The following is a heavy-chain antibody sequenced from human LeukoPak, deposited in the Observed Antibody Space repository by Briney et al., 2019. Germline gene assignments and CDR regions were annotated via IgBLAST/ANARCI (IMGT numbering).Heavy chain of an antibody. CDR2: IYYSGST. CDR3: ARLQGRVGIVVVPAPLRWFDP. J-gene: IGHJ5*02. D-gene: IGHD2-2*01. Sequence: SETLSLTCTVSGGSISSYYWSWIRQPPGKGLEWIGYIYYSGSTNYNPSLKSRVTISVDTSKNQFSLKLSSVTAADTAVYYCARLQGRVGIVVVPAPLRWFDPWGQGTLVTVSS. V-gene: IGHV4-59*01. CDR1: GGSISSYY.